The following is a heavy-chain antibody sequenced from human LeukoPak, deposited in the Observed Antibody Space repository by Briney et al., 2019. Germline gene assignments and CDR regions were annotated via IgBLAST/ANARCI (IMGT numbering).Heavy chain of an antibody. CDR2: IYTSGST. J-gene: IGHJ4*02. V-gene: IGHV4-4*07. D-gene: IGHD3-10*01. Sequence: KPSETLSLTCTVSGGSISSYYWSWIRQPAGKGLEWIGRIYTSGSTNYNPSLKSRVTMSVDTSKNQFSLKLTSVTAADTAVYYCARHAAGSYKEWGYYFDYWGQGTLVTVSS. CDR3: ARHAAGSYKEWGYYFDY. CDR1: GGSISSYY.